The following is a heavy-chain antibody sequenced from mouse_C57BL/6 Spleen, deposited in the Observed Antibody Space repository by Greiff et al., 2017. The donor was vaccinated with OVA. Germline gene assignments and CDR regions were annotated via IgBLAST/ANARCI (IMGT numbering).Heavy chain of an antibody. J-gene: IGHJ4*01. V-gene: IGHV5-16*01. D-gene: IGHD4-1*01. CDR1: GFTFSDYY. CDR3: AKTGTGYAMDY. CDR2: INYDGSST. Sequence: EVKVVESEGGLVQPGSSMKLSCTASGFTFSDYYMAWVRQVPEKGLEWVANINYDGSSTYYLDSLKSRFIISKDNAKNILYLQMSSLKSEDTATYYCAKTGTGYAMDYWGQGTSVTVSS.